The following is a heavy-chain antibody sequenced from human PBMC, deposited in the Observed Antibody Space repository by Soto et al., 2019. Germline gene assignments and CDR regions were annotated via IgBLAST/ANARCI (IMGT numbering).Heavy chain of an antibody. D-gene: IGHD3-3*01. V-gene: IGHV1-18*04. CDR2: ISAYNGNT. Sequence: SVKVSCKASGYTFTSYGISWVRQAPGQGLEWMGWISAYNGNTNYAQKLQGRVTMTTDTSTSTAYMELRSLRSDDTAVYYCAREWVTIFGVVIIRLDYWGQGTLVTVSS. J-gene: IGHJ4*02. CDR1: GYTFTSYG. CDR3: AREWVTIFGVVIIRLDY.